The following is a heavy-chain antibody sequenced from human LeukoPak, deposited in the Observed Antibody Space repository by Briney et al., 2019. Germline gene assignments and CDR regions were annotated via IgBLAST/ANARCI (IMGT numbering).Heavy chain of an antibody. Sequence: SETLSLTCTVSGGSISSSSYYWGWIRQPPGKGLEWIGSIYYSGSTSHTPSLKSPDTISVDTTKNQFSLKLSSVTAADTAVYYCATLTTPGWFNPWGQGTLVTVSS. J-gene: IGHJ5*02. D-gene: IGHD1-1*01. CDR2: IYYSGST. CDR1: GGSISSSSYY. V-gene: IGHV4-39*07. CDR3: ATLTTPGWFNP.